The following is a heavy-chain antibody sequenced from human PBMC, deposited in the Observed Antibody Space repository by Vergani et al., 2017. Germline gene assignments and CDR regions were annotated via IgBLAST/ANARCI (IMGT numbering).Heavy chain of an antibody. CDR2: IYPGDSDT. CDR1: GYSFTSYW. Sequence: EVQLVQSGAEVKTPGESLKISCKGSGYSFTSYWIGWVRQMPGKGLEWMGIIYPGDSDTRYSPSFQGQVTISADKSISTAYLQWSRLKASDTAMYYCARLPAIQWLVQQIDYYYGMDVWGQGTTVTVYS. D-gene: IGHD6-19*01. V-gene: IGHV5-51*01. CDR3: ARLPAIQWLVQQIDYYYGMDV. J-gene: IGHJ6*01.